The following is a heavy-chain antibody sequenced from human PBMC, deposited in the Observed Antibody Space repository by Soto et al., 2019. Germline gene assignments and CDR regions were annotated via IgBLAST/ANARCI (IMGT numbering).Heavy chain of an antibody. J-gene: IGHJ4*02. Sequence: QLQLQESGPGLVKPSETRSLTCTVPTDSSSFTNPSWGWIRQPPGKGLQGIGSSSYNGGTFYNPSLKGRVVISFDTSKKQSSLQVTSVTAADTAVYFCARHRIEVVWRGFDFWGQGSPVTVSS. CDR3: ARHRIEVVWRGFDF. V-gene: IGHV4-39*01. CDR1: TDSSSFTNPS. D-gene: IGHD3-10*01. CDR2: SSYNGGT.